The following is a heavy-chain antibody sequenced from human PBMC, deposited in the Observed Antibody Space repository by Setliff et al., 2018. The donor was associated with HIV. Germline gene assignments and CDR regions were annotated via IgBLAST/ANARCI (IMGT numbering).Heavy chain of an antibody. CDR2: ISPYNGNT. CDR1: GYSFTSYG. J-gene: IGHJ4*02. V-gene: IGHV1-18*01. CDR3: ARDREYYYDNSGSPSFDY. Sequence: ASVKVSCKASGYSFTSYGINWVRQAPGQGLEWMGWISPYNGNTDYAQNFQGRVTMTTDTSTSTVYMELRSLISDDTAVYYCARDREYYYDNSGSPSFDYWGQGTLVTVSS. D-gene: IGHD3-22*01.